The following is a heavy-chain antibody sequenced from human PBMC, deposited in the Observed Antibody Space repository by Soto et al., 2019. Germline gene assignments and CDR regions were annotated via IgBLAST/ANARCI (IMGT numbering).Heavy chain of an antibody. D-gene: IGHD2-15*01. J-gene: IGHJ6*02. CDR1: GYTFTGYY. V-gene: IGHV1-2*04. Sequence: GASVKVSCKASGYTFTGYYMHWVRQAPGQGLEWMGWINPNSGGTNYAQKFQGWVTMTRDTSISTAYMELSRLRSDDTAVYYCAREGRVYCSGGSCYSWNYYYGMDVWGQGTTVTVSS. CDR2: INPNSGGT. CDR3: AREGRVYCSGGSCYSWNYYYGMDV.